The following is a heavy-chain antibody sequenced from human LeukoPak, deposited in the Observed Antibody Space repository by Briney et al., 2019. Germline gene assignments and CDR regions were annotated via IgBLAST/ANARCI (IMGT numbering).Heavy chain of an antibody. Sequence: AAVKVSCKASGYTFTSYGISWVRQAPGQGLEWMGWISAYNGNTNYAQKLQGRVTMTTDKSTSTDYMELRSLRSDDTAVYYCARDRGIYYGSGSYYYGMDVWGQGTTVTVSS. CDR2: ISAYNGNT. CDR1: GYTFTSYG. CDR3: ARDRGIYYGSGSYYYGMDV. V-gene: IGHV1-18*01. J-gene: IGHJ6*02. D-gene: IGHD3-10*01.